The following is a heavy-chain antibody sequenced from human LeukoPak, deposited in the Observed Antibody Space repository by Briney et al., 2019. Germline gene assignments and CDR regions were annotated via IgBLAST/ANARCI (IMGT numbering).Heavy chain of an antibody. CDR3: AREGGQKIFGVVILNAFDI. D-gene: IGHD3-3*01. Sequence: ASVKVSCKASGYTFTGYYMHWVRQAPGQGLEWMGWINPNSGGTNYAQKFQGRVTMTRDTSISTAYMELSRLRSDDTAVYYCAREGGQKIFGVVILNAFDIWGQGTMVTVSS. CDR1: GYTFTGYY. CDR2: INPNSGGT. J-gene: IGHJ3*02. V-gene: IGHV1-2*02.